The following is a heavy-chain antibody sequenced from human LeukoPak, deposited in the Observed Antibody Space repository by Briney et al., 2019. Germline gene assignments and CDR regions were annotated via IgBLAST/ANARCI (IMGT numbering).Heavy chain of an antibody. Sequence: GRSLRLSCAASGFTFSSYAMHWVRQAPGKGLEWVAVISYDGSNKYYADSVKGRFTISRDNSKNTLYLQMNSLRAEDTAVYCCAREDSSSWGAFDIWGQGTMVTVSS. CDR3: AREDSSSWGAFDI. CDR1: GFTFSSYA. V-gene: IGHV3-30-3*01. J-gene: IGHJ3*02. CDR2: ISYDGSNK. D-gene: IGHD6-13*01.